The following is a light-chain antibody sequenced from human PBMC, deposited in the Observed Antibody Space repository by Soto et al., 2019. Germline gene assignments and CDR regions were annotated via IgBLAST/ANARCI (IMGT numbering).Light chain of an antibody. Sequence: SSELPQPPSVSVAPGQTAIVTCDGNNIGSNSVHWYQQKPGRAPVLVVYADSDRPSGVPERFSGSNSGHTVTLTISRVEAGDEAEYYCQVWDSSTDDLYVFGHGTKVTVL. CDR3: QVWDSSTDDLYV. V-gene: IGLV3-21*02. CDR2: ADS. J-gene: IGLJ1*01. CDR1: NIGSNS.